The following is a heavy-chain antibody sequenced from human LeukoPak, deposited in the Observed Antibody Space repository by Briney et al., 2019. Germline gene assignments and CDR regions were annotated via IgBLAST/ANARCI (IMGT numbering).Heavy chain of an antibody. J-gene: IGHJ4*02. CDR3: ARESKSYDGSGFYHDY. D-gene: IGHD3-22*01. CDR2: IYTSGST. CDR1: GGSIRNYL. V-gene: IGHV4-4*07. Sequence: SETLSLTCSVSGGSIRNYLWSWIRQPAGKGLEWIGRIYTSGSTDYNPSLRSRVTMSVDTSRNQFSLKLTSVTAADTAVYYCARESKSYDGSGFYHDYGGQGTLVAVSS.